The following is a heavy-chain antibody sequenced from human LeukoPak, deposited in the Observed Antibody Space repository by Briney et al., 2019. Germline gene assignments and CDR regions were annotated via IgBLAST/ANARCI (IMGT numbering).Heavy chain of an antibody. Sequence: PGGSLRLSCAASGFTFSGSAMHWVRQASGKGLEWVGRIRSKANSYATAYAASVKGRFTISRDDSKNTVYLQMNSLKTEDTAVYYCTSSLGLRIRWLVPWHDAFDIWGQGTMVTVSS. D-gene: IGHD6-19*01. V-gene: IGHV3-73*01. CDR3: TSSLGLRIRWLVPWHDAFDI. CDR1: GFTFSGSA. J-gene: IGHJ3*02. CDR2: IRSKANSYAT.